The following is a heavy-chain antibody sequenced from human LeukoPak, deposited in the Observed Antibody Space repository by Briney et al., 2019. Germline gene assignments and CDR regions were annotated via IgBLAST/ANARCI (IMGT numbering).Heavy chain of an antibody. Sequence: SETLSLTCTVSGGSISSNTYYWGWIRQPPGKGLEWIGSIYYNGSTYHNPSLKSRVTISVDTSKNQFSLKLSSVTAADTAVYYCARDYQGGYGDKTVDYWGQGTLVTVSS. J-gene: IGHJ4*02. CDR2: IYYNGST. CDR1: GGSISSNTYY. CDR3: ARDYQGGYGDKTVDY. V-gene: IGHV4-39*07. D-gene: IGHD5-18*01.